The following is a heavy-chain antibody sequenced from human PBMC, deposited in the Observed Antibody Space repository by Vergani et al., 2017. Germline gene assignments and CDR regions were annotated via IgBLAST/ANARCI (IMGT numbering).Heavy chain of an antibody. CDR2: IDWDDDK. CDR1: GFSLSTSGMR. CDR3: ALLGESSSPSAVQH. J-gene: IGHJ1*01. Sequence: QVTLRESGPALVKPTQTLTLTCTFSGFSLSTSGMRVSWIRQPPGKALEWLARIDWDDDKFYSTSLKTRLTISKDTSKNQVVLTMTNMDPVDTATYYCALLGESSSPSAVQHWGQGTLVTVSS. D-gene: IGHD3-10*01. V-gene: IGHV2-70*04.